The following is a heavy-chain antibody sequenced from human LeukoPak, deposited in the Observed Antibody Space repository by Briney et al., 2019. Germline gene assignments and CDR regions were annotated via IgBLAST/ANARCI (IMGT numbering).Heavy chain of an antibody. V-gene: IGHV3-30*18. CDR2: ISYDGSNK. CDR3: AKRQKEATGYYYMDV. Sequence: PGGPLRLSCAASGFTFSSYGMHWVRQAPGKGLEWVAVISYDGSNKYYADSVKGRFTISRDNSKNTLYLQMNSLRAEDTAVYYCAKRQKEATGYYYMDVWGKGTTVTVSS. CDR1: GFTFSSYG. D-gene: IGHD5-12*01. J-gene: IGHJ6*03.